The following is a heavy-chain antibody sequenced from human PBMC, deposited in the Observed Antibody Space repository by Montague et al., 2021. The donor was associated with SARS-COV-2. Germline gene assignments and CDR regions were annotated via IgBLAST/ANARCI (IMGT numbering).Heavy chain of an antibody. V-gene: IGHV4-39*01. CDR2: IYYRGAS. J-gene: IGHJ3*01. CDR1: GGSINSSTYY. D-gene: IGHD1-1*01. Sequence: SETLSLTCIVSGGSINSSTYYWAWIRQPPGKGLEWIATIYYRGASWSDPSLRSRVTISADTSGNQFNLKLTSVTAADMGLYYCARRVTRGAFDVWGQGTMVTGSS. CDR3: ARRVTRGAFDV.